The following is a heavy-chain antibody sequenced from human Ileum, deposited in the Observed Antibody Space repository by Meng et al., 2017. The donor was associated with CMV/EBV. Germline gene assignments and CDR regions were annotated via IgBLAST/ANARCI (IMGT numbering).Heavy chain of an antibody. CDR1: YSFNAYY. CDR3: ARDQGGPTGFTVRDWFDP. D-gene: IGHD4-11*01. J-gene: IGHJ5*02. V-gene: IGHV1-2*02. CDR2: INPKSGGT. Sequence: YSFNAYYIHWVRQAPGQGLEWVRWINPKSGGTNYAQKFQGRVTMTEDTSISTAYMELSRLKSDDTAVYYCARDQGGPTGFTVRDWFDPWGQGTLVTVSS.